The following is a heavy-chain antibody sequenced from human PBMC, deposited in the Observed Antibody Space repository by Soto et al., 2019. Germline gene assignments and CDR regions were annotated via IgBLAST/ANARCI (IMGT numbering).Heavy chain of an antibody. CDR1: GFTFSSYA. Sequence: EVQLLESGGGLVQPGGSLRLSCAASGFTFSSYAMSWVRQAPGKGLEWVSAISGSGGSTFYADSVEGRFTISRDNPKNTLYLQVNSLRADDTAVYYCASNKRGELGPRDYGGQGALVTVSS. CDR3: ASNKRGELGPRDY. J-gene: IGHJ4*02. D-gene: IGHD1-26*01. CDR2: ISGSGGST. V-gene: IGHV3-23*01.